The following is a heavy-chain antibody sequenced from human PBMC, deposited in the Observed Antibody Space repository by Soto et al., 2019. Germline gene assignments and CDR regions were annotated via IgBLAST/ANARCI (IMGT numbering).Heavy chain of an antibody. CDR3: ARDRGAGPWGGMDV. J-gene: IGHJ6*02. Sequence: QVQLVQSGAEVKKPGASVKVSCKASGHTFTSYGISWVRQAPGQGLEWMGWISAYNGATNYPQKLQGRVTMTTDTPTRPAYRELRSLRSDATAVSYCARDRGAGPWGGMDVWGQGTTVTVSS. CDR1: GHTFTSYG. V-gene: IGHV1-18*01. D-gene: IGHD3-16*01. CDR2: ISAYNGAT.